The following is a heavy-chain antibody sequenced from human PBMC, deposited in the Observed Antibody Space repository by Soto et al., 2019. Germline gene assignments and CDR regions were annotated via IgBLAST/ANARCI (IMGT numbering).Heavy chain of an antibody. CDR1: GFTFSDYY. CDR3: ARDGPGIAAAGHWGSGVYYYYYYMDV. CDR2: ISSSGSTI. J-gene: IGHJ6*03. V-gene: IGHV3-11*01. D-gene: IGHD6-13*01. Sequence: GGSLRLSCAASGFTFSDYYMSWIRQAPGKGLEWVSYISSSGSTIYYADSVKGRFTISRDNAKNSLYLQMNSLRAEDTAVYYCARDGPGIAAAGHWGSGVYYYYYYMDVWGKGTTVTVSS.